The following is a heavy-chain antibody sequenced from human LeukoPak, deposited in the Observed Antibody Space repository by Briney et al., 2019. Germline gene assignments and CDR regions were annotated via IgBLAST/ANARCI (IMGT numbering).Heavy chain of an antibody. Sequence: GGSLRLSCAASGFTFSGYGMHWVRQAPGKGLEWVAFIHYDGARSYYADSVKDRFTISRDNSRNTLYLQMNSLRPEDTAVYYCAKAIWVAATSSWFCLDYWGQGTLVTVSS. CDR2: IHYDGARS. D-gene: IGHD3-10*01. J-gene: IGHJ4*02. V-gene: IGHV3-30*02. CDR1: GFTFSGYG. CDR3: AKAIWVAATSSWFCLDY.